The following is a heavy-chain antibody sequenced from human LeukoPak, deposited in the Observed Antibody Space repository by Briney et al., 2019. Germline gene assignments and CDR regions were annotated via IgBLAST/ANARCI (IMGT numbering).Heavy chain of an antibody. Sequence: ASVKVSCKASGGTFSSYAISWVRQAPGQGLEWMGRIIPIFGTANYAQKFQGRVTITTDESTSTAYMELGSLRSEDTAVYYCARGPYDYSNYDYWGQGTLVTVSS. J-gene: IGHJ4*02. D-gene: IGHD4-11*01. V-gene: IGHV1-69*05. CDR3: ARGPYDYSNYDY. CDR2: IIPIFGTA. CDR1: GGTFSSYA.